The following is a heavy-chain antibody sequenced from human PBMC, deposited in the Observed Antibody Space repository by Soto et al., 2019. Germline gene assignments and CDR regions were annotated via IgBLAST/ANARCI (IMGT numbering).Heavy chain of an antibody. CDR3: ARVYSGSSSDY. Sequence: QVQLQESGPGLVKPSGTLSLTCAVSGGSIRSNNWWSWVRQPPGKGLEWIGEIFHGGSTYYNPSLKTRVTISVDKSKNQFSLRLSSVTAADTAVYYCARVYSGSSSDYWGQGALVTVSS. CDR2: IFHGGST. CDR1: GGSIRSNNW. V-gene: IGHV4-4*02. D-gene: IGHD1-26*01. J-gene: IGHJ4*02.